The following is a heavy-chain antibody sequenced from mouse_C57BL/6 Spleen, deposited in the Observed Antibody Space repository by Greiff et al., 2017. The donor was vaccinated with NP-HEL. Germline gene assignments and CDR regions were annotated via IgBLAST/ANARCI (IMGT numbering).Heavy chain of an antibody. J-gene: IGHJ2*01. CDR3: ARRHDYLYFDY. V-gene: IGHV5-16*01. D-gene: IGHD2-4*01. CDR2: INYDGSST. Sequence: EVNVVESEGGLVQPGSSMKLSCTASGFTFSDYYMAWVRQVPEKGLEWVANINYDGSSTYYLDSLKSRFIISRDNAKNILYLQMSSLKSEDTATYYCARRHDYLYFDYWGQGTTLTVSS. CDR1: GFTFSDYY.